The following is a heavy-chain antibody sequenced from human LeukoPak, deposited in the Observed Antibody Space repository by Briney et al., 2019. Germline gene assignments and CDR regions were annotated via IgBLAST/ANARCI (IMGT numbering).Heavy chain of an antibody. CDR2: IYYSGST. CDR1: GGSISSYY. D-gene: IGHD3-9*01. CDR3: ARIPRDDILTGNIDYYYYYGMDV. Sequence: PWETLSLTCTVSGGSISSYYWSWIRQPPGKGLEWIGYIYYSGSTNYNPSLKSRVTISVDTSKNQFSLKLSSVTAADTAVYYCARIPRDDILTGNIDYYYYYGMDVWGQGTTVTVSS. V-gene: IGHV4-59*01. J-gene: IGHJ6*02.